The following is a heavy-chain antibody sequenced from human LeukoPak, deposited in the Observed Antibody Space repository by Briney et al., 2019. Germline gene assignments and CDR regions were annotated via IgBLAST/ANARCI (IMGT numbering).Heavy chain of an antibody. J-gene: IGHJ4*02. V-gene: IGHV1-2*02. CDR2: INLNSGGT. CDR1: GYTFIDYY. CDR3: TRGGDDEGPNYFDY. Sequence: ASVNVSCKASGYTFIDYYMHWVRQAPGHGLEWLGWINLNSGGTHYVQNFQGRVTMTRDTSISTAHMELDGLRYDDTAVYYCTRGGDDEGPNYFDYWGQGTLVTVSS. D-gene: IGHD3-10*01.